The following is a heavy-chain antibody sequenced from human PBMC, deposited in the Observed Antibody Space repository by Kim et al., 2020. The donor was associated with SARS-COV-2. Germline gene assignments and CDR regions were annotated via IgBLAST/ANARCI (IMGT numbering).Heavy chain of an antibody. Sequence: SETLSLTCTVSGGSLSSSSYYWGWIRQPPGKGLEWIGTAYYIGNTYYNPSLKSRVTISVDTSKNQFSLKLGSVTAADTAVYYCARHRRYSSGWYVAFYYYYMDVWGKGTTVTVSS. CDR1: GGSLSSSSYY. V-gene: IGHV4-39*01. CDR2: AYYIGNT. J-gene: IGHJ6*03. CDR3: ARHRRYSSGWYVAFYYYYMDV. D-gene: IGHD6-19*01.